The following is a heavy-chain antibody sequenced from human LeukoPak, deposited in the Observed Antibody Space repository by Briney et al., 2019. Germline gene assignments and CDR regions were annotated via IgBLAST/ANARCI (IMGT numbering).Heavy chain of an antibody. CDR1: GYSISSGYY. V-gene: IGHV4-38-2*01. Sequence: KPSETLSLTCAVSGYSISSGYYWGWIRQPPGKGLEWIGSIYHSGSTYYNPSLKSRVTISVDTSKNQFSLKLSSVTAADTAMYYCARVKDSSGYYSWGYWGQGTLVTVSS. J-gene: IGHJ4*02. CDR3: ARVKDSSGYYSWGY. D-gene: IGHD3-22*01. CDR2: IYHSGST.